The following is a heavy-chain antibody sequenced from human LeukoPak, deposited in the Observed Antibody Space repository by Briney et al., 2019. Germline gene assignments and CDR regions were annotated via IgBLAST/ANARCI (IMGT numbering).Heavy chain of an antibody. Sequence: SLRLSCAPSGFTVSSNYMSWVRLVPGNGLERVSVIYRGGNSDYADSVKGRFTISRDNSKNTLYLQMNSLTAEDTAVYYCAGGAGDWNAFAFCGQVTIVTVSS. CDR1: GFTVSSNY. D-gene: IGHD2-21*02. CDR2: IYRGGNS. V-gene: IGHV3-66*01. CDR3: AGGAGDWNAFAF. J-gene: IGHJ3*01.